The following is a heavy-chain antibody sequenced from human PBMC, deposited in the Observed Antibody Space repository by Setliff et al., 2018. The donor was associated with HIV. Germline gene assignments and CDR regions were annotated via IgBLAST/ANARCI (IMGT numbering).Heavy chain of an antibody. Sequence: ETLSLTCTVSGGSISSYYWSWIRQPAGKGLEWIGRIYTSGSTNYNPSLKSRVTMSVDTSKNQFSLKLSSVTAADTAVYYCARKGSSSRSQEYYYDFWGQGTLVTVSS. J-gene: IGHJ4*02. CDR1: GGSISSYY. CDR3: ARKGSSSRSQEYYYDF. CDR2: IYTSGST. D-gene: IGHD6-13*01. V-gene: IGHV4-4*07.